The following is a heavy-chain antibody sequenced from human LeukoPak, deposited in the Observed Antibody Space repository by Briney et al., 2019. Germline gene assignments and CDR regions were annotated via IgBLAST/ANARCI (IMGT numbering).Heavy chain of an antibody. CDR1: GGSISSYY. Sequence: PSETLSLTCTVSGGSISSYYWSWIRQPPGKGLEWIGYIYTSGSTNYNPSLKSRVTISVDTSKNQFSLKLSSVTAADTAVYYCARLGGYCSSTSCYGGSWFDPWGQGTLVTVSS. CDR3: ARLGGYCSSTSCYGGSWFDP. CDR2: IYTSGST. V-gene: IGHV4-4*09. D-gene: IGHD2-2*01. J-gene: IGHJ5*02.